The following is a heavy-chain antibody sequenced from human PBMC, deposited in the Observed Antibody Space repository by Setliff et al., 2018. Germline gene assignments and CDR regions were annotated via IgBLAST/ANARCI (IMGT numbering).Heavy chain of an antibody. V-gene: IGHV4-59*02. Sequence: SETLSLTCTVSGGSVKSHYWSWIRQTPEKGLEWIGFVFYSGDTRYNPSLKSRVTISVDTSKNQVSLRLNSVTAADTAVYYCARGGTFRYFDFWGQGAPVTVSS. D-gene: IGHD5-12*01. CDR3: ARGGTFRYFDF. J-gene: IGHJ4*02. CDR1: GGSVKSHY. CDR2: VFYSGDT.